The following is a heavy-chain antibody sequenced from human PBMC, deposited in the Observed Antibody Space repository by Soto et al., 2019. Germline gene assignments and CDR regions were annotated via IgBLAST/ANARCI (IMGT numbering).Heavy chain of an antibody. V-gene: IGHV3-21*01. J-gene: IGHJ4*02. CDR3: ARGRRTSSQVRYFDY. D-gene: IGHD2-2*01. Sequence: GGSLRLSCAASGFNFSSYTMNWVRQAPGKGPEWVSSISSRGSYIYYADSVRGRFTISRDNAKNSLYLQMNSLRAEDTAVYYCARGRRTSSQVRYFDYWGQGTLVTVSS. CDR1: GFNFSSYT. CDR2: ISSRGSYI.